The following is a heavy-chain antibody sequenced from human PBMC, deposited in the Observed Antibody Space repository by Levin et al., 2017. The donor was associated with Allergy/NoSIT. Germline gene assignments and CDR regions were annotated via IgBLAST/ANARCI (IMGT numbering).Heavy chain of an antibody. Sequence: SVKVSCKASGGSFSDYAINWVRQAPGQGLEWMGGIIPFLETTSYAQNFKGRVTLTADKSTSTAYMELSGLTSEDTAIYYCAIGSIVVTIGYTWFDPWGQGTLVTVSS. CDR3: AIGSIVVTIGYTWFDP. J-gene: IGHJ5*02. CDR2: IIPFLETT. D-gene: IGHD3-22*01. CDR1: GGSFSDYA. V-gene: IGHV1-69*10.